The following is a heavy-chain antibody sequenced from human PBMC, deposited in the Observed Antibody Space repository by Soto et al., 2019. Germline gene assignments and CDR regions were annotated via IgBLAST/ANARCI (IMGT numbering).Heavy chain of an antibody. CDR2: IIPILGTA. J-gene: IGHJ6*02. CDR3: ARVYRYYDFWSGYYPNYYYYYGMDV. CDR1: GGTFSSYA. D-gene: IGHD3-3*01. V-gene: IGHV1-69*01. Sequence: QVQLVQSGAEVKKPGSSVKVSCKASGGTFSSYAISWVRQAPGQGLEWMGGIIPILGTANYAQKFQGRVTITADESTSTAYMELSSLRSEDTAVYYCARVYRYYDFWSGYYPNYYYYYGMDVWGQGTTVTVSS.